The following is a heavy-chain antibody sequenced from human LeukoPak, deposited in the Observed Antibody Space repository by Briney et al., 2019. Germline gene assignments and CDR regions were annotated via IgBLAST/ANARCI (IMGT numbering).Heavy chain of an antibody. CDR1: GFTFSSYG. J-gene: IGHJ5*02. CDR2: IRYDGSNK. CDR3: ARSVTRVNWFDP. Sequence: PGGSLRLSCAASGFTFSSYGMHWVRQAPGKGLEWVAFIRYDGSNKYYADSVKGRFTISRDNSKNTLYLQMNSLSAEDTAVYYCARSVTRVNWFDPWGQGTLVTVSS. D-gene: IGHD2-21*02. V-gene: IGHV3-30*02.